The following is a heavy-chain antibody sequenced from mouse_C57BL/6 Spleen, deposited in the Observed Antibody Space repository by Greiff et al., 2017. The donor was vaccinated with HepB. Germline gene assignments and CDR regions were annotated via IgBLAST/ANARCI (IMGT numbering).Heavy chain of an antibody. J-gene: IGHJ1*03. V-gene: IGHV1-64*01. Sequence: QVQLQQPGAELVKPGASVKLSCKASGYTFTSYWMHWVKQRPGQGLEWIGMIHPNSGSTNYNEKFKSKATLTVDKSSSTAYMQLSSLTSEDSAVYYCARSKGDYDGWYFDVWGTGTTVTVSS. CDR3: ARSKGDYDGWYFDV. CDR1: GYTFTSYW. CDR2: IHPNSGST. D-gene: IGHD2-3*01.